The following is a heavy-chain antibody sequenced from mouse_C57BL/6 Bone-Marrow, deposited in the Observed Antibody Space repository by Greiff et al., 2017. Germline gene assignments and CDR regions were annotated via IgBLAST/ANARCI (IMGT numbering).Heavy chain of an antibody. CDR2: IRLKSDNYAT. J-gene: IGHJ1*03. V-gene: IGHV6-3*01. CDR1: GFTFSNYW. Sequence: EVMLVESGGGLVQPGGSMKLSCVASGFTFSNYWMNWVRQSPEKGLEWVAQIRLKSDNYATHYAESVKGRFTISRDDSKSSVYLQMNNLRAEDTGIYYCILLRVWYFDVWGTGTTVTVSS. CDR3: ILLRVWYFDV. D-gene: IGHD1-1*01.